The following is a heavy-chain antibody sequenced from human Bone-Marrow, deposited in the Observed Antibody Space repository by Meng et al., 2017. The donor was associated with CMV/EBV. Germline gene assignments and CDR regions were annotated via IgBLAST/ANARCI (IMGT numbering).Heavy chain of an antibody. Sequence: SVKVSCKASAGTFSSYAISWVRQAPGQGLEWMGGIIPIFGTANYAQKFQGRVTITTDESTSTAYMELSSLRSEDTAVYYCARKYCSSTSCYLDYWGQGTLVTVSS. CDR3: ARKYCSSTSCYLDY. D-gene: IGHD2-2*01. CDR1: AGTFSSYA. J-gene: IGHJ4*02. CDR2: IIPIFGTA. V-gene: IGHV1-69*05.